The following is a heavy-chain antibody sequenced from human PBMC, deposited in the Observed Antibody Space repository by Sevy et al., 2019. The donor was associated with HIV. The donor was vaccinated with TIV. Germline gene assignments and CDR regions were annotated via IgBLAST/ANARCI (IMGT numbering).Heavy chain of an antibody. V-gene: IGHV1-3*01. Sequence: ASVKVSCKASGYTFTSYAMHWVRQAPGQRLEWMGWINAGNGNTKYSQKFQGRVTITRDTSASTAYMELSSLRSEDTAVYYCARDLSQSSVKQHIRTSVTYYYYGMDVWGQGTTVTVSS. CDR1: GYTFTSYA. D-gene: IGHD6-13*01. J-gene: IGHJ6*02. CDR2: INAGNGNT. CDR3: ARDLSQSSVKQHIRTSVTYYYYGMDV.